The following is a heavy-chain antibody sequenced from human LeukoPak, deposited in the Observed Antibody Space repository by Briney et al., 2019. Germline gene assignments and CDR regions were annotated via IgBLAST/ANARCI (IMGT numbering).Heavy chain of an antibody. V-gene: IGHV3-7*01. CDR3: ARDRSRFYY. J-gene: IGHJ4*02. CDR1: GLTFSNYW. Sequence: GGSLRLSCAASGLTFSNYWMSWVRQAPGKGLEWVANIKEDGNEKYYVDSVKGRFTISRDNAKKSLYLQMNSLRAEDTAVYYCARDRSRFYYWGQGTPVTVSS. CDR2: IKEDGNEK. D-gene: IGHD2-2*01.